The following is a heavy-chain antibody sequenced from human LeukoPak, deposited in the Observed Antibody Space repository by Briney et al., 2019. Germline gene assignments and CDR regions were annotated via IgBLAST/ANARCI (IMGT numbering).Heavy chain of an antibody. CDR1: GGSISSSSYY. D-gene: IGHD3-22*01. CDR3: ARLITTHDAFDI. CDR2: IYYSGGT. V-gene: IGHV4-39*01. J-gene: IGHJ3*02. Sequence: SETLSLTFTVSGGSISSSSYYWDWIRQPPGERLEWIGSIYYSGGTYYNPSLKSRVTISVDTSKNQFSLKLSSVTAADTAVYYCARLITTHDAFDIWGQGTMVTVSS.